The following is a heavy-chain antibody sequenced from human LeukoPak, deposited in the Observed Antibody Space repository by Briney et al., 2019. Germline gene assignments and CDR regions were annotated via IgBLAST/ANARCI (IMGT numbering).Heavy chain of an antibody. J-gene: IGHJ4*02. D-gene: IGHD3-22*01. CDR3: ARVLYSSGSPFDY. V-gene: IGHV3-7*01. Sequence: GGSLRLSCAASGFTFSNYWMSWVRQAPGKGLEWVANIKQDGSEKYYVDSVKGRFTISRDNAKNSLYLQMNSLRAEDTAVYYCARVLYSSGSPFDYWGQGTLVTVSS. CDR1: GFTFSNYW. CDR2: IKQDGSEK.